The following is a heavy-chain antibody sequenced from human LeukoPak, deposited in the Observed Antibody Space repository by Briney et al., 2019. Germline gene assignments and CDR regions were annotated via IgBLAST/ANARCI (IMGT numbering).Heavy chain of an antibody. CDR2: INSDGSST. J-gene: IGHJ4*02. V-gene: IGHV3-74*01. CDR3: ARVKKSWFGELLTFDY. Sequence: PGGSLRLSCAASGFTFSSYWMHWVRQAPGKGLVWVSRINSDGSSTSYADSVKGRFTISRDNAKNTLYLQMNSLRAEDTAVYYCARVKKSWFGELLTFDYWGQGTLVTVSS. CDR1: GFTFSSYW. D-gene: IGHD3-10*01.